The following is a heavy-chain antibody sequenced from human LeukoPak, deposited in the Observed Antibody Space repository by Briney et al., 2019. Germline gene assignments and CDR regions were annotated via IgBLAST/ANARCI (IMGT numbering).Heavy chain of an antibody. J-gene: IGHJ4*02. V-gene: IGHV3-30*02. Sequence: GGSLRLSCAASGFTFSSYGMHWVRQAPGKGLEWVAFIRYDGSNKYYADSVKGRFTISRDNSKNTLYLQMNSLRAEDTAVYHCARDVSRDVSCYTSWGQGTLVTVSS. CDR3: ARDVSRDVSCYTS. CDR2: IRYDGSNK. CDR1: GFTFSSYG. D-gene: IGHD2-2*02.